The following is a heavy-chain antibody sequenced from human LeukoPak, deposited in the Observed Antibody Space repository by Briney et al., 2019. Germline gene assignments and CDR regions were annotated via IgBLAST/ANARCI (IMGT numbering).Heavy chain of an antibody. D-gene: IGHD3-10*01. CDR3: ARVGAADAFDI. V-gene: IGHV1-46*01. Sequence: ASVKVSCKASGYTFTSYYMHWVRHAPAQGLEWMGIINPSGGSTSYAQKSQGRVTMTRDTSTSTVYMELSSLRSEDTAVYYCARVGAADAFDIWGQGTMVTVSS. CDR2: INPSGGST. CDR1: GYTFTSYY. J-gene: IGHJ3*02.